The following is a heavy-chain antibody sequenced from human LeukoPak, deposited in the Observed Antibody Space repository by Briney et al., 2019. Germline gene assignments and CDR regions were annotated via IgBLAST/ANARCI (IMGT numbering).Heavy chain of an antibody. CDR1: GFTGSNNY. Sequence: GGSLRLSCAASGFTGSNNYVSWVRQAPGMGLEWVSAIHSSGATCYADSVKGRFTISRDTSKNTLYLQISSLRVEDTAVYYCAKTQRDYVGWFDPWGQGTLVTVSS. J-gene: IGHJ5*02. V-gene: IGHV3-53*01. D-gene: IGHD4-17*01. CDR2: IHSSGAT. CDR3: AKTQRDYVGWFDP.